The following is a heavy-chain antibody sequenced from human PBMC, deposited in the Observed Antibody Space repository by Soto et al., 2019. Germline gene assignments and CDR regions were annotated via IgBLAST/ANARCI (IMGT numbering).Heavy chain of an antibody. V-gene: IGHV3-23*01. CDR2: ISGIGGST. CDR3: AKDGSRYCSSTSCWNWFDP. J-gene: IGHJ5*02. Sequence: GGSLRLSCAASGFTFSSYAMSWVRQAPGKGLDLVSAISGIGGSTYYADSLKGRFTISRDNSKNTLYLQMNSLRAEDTAVYYCAKDGSRYCSSTSCWNWFDPWGQGTLVTVSS. CDR1: GFTFSSYA. D-gene: IGHD2-2*01.